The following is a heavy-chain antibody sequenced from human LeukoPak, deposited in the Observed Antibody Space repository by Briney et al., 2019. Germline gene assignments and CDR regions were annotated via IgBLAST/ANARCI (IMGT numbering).Heavy chain of an antibody. CDR3: ARDYSYYYGSGSIGLDY. CDR2: IYHSGST. J-gene: IGHJ4*02. D-gene: IGHD3-10*01. CDR1: GGSISSGGYY. Sequence: KTSETLSLTCTVSGGSISSGGYYWSWIRQPPGKGLEWIGYIYHSGSTYYNPSLKSRVTISVDRSKNQFSLKLSSVTAADTAVYYCARDYSYYYGSGSIGLDYWGQGTLVTVSS. V-gene: IGHV4-30-2*01.